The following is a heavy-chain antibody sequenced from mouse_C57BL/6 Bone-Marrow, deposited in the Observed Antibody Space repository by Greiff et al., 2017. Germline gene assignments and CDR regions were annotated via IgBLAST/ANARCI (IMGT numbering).Heavy chain of an antibody. Sequence: QVHVQQSGPELVKPGASVKISCKASGYAFSSSWMHWVKQRPGKGLEWIGRIHPGDGDTNYNGKFKGKGTLTADKSSSTAYLQLSRLTSSDSAVSFCARDCNHNDWGQGGTLTASS. J-gene: IGHJ2*01. V-gene: IGHV1-82*01. CDR3: ARDCNHND. D-gene: IGHD1-3*01. CDR1: GYAFSSSW. CDR2: IHPGDGDT.